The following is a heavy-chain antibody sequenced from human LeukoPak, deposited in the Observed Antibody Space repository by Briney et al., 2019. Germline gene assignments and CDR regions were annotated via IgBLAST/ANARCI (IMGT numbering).Heavy chain of an antibody. D-gene: IGHD1-26*01. V-gene: IGHV3-21*01. CDR1: GFTFSSYS. CDR3: ARPRSGASSFDY. Sequence: GGSLRLSCAASGFTFSSYSMDWVRQAPGKGLEWVSSISSSSSYIYYADSVKGRFTISRDNAKNSLYLQMNSLRAEDTAVYYCARPRSGASSFDYWGQGTLVTVSS. CDR2: ISSSSSYI. J-gene: IGHJ4*02.